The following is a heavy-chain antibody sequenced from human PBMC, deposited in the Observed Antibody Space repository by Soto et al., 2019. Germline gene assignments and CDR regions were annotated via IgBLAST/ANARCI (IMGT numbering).Heavy chain of an antibody. Sequence: HEHLVQSGAEVKRPGASLKVSCKASGYSFTGYYIHWVRQAPGQGLEWMGGINPDSGATNYAQTFQGRVTLTSDTSISPASMDLTSLTSDDTAVYYCARGDYGTGGYPFPSFDYWGQGTLVIVSS. CDR3: ARGDYGTGGYPFPSFDY. V-gene: IGHV1-2*02. CDR1: GYSFTGYY. CDR2: INPDSGAT. D-gene: IGHD2-8*02. J-gene: IGHJ4*02.